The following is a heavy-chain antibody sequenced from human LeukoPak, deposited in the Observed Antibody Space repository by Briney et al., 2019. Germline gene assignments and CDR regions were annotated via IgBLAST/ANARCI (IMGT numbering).Heavy chain of an antibody. J-gene: IGHJ4*02. Sequence: GGSLRLSCAASGFTFSSYAMHWVRQAPGKGLEWVAVISYDGSNKYYADSVKGRFTISRDNAKNSLYLQMHSLRAEDTAVYYCARDLMGWDLHYFDYWGQGTLVTVSS. D-gene: IGHD1-26*01. CDR3: ARDLMGWDLHYFDY. V-gene: IGHV3-30*04. CDR2: ISYDGSNK. CDR1: GFTFSSYA.